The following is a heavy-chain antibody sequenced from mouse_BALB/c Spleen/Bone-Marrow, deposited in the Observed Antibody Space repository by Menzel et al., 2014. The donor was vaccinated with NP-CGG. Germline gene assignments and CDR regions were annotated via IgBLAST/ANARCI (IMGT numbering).Heavy chain of an antibody. V-gene: IGHV1-7*01. CDR3: ARYGGRSYDGFAY. J-gene: IGHJ3*01. CDR2: INPSTCYT. Sequence: VKLMESGAELAKPGASVKMSCKASGYTFTIYWMHWVKQRPGQGLEWIGYINPSTCYTEYNQKFKDKATLTADKSSSTAYMQLSSLTSEDSAVYYCARYGGRSYDGFAYWGQGTLVTVSA. CDR1: GYTFTIYW. D-gene: IGHD2-12*01.